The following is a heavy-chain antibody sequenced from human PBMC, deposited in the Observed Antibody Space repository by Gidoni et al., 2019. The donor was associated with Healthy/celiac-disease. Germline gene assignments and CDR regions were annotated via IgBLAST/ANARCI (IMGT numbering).Heavy chain of an antibody. J-gene: IGHJ4*02. CDR1: GGSFSGYY. CDR2: INHSGST. V-gene: IGHV4-34*01. CDR3: ASAVSGTRIYFFPLPRY. D-gene: IGHD3-10*01. Sequence: QVQLQQWGAGLLKPSETLSLTCAVYGGSFSGYYWSWIRHPPGKGLEWIGEINHSGSTNYNPSLKSRVTISVDTSKNQFSLKLSSVTAADTAVYYCASAVSGTRIYFFPLPRYWGQGTLVTVSS.